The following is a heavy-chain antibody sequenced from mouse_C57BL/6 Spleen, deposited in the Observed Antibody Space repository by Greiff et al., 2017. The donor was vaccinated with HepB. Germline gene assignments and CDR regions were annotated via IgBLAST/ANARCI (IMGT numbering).Heavy chain of an antibody. D-gene: IGHD1-1*01. CDR2: INYDGSST. J-gene: IGHJ4*01. V-gene: IGHV5-16*01. CDR1: GFTFSDYY. Sequence: EVKLVESEGGLVQPGSSMKLSCTASGFTFSDYYMAWVRQVPEKGLEWVANINYDGSSTYYLDSLKSRFIISRDNAKNILYLQMSSLKSEDTATYYCARDDYYGSSLYAMDDWGQGTSVTVSS. CDR3: ARDDYYGSSLYAMDD.